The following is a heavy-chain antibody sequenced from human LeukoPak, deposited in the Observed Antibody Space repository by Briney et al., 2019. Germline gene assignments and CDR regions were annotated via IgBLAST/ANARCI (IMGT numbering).Heavy chain of an antibody. V-gene: IGHV4-61*02. CDR2: IYSSGST. CDR3: ARESDYSNNVDY. Sequence: SETLSLTCTVSGDSISSGNYYWSWIRRPAGKGLEWIGRIYSSGSTNYNPSLKSRVTMSIDTSKNQFSLKLTSVTAADTAVYYCARESDYSNNVDYWGQGTLVTVSS. D-gene: IGHD4-11*01. CDR1: GDSISSGNYY. J-gene: IGHJ4*02.